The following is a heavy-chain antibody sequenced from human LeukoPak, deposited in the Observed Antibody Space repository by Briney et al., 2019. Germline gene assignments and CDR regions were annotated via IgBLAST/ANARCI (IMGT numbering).Heavy chain of an antibody. V-gene: IGHV1-8*03. D-gene: IGHD1-1*01. CDR2: MNPNSGNT. J-gene: IGHJ6*03. CDR3: ARGSRTGYYYYYMDV. Sequence: GASVKVSCKASGYTFTSYDINWVRQATGQGLEWMGWMNPNSGNTGYAQKFQGRVTITRNTSISTAYMELSRLRSEDTAVYYCARGSRTGYYYYYMDVWGKGTTVTVSS. CDR1: GYTFTSYD.